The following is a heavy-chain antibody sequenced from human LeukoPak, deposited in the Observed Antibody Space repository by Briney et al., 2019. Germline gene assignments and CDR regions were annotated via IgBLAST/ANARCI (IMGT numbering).Heavy chain of an antibody. CDR1: GFTFSSYG. Sequence: PGGSLRLSCAASGFTFSSYGMHWVRQAPGKGLDWVAVVSYDGSNKYYADSVKGRFTISRDNSKNTLYLQMNSLGAEDMAVYYCAKDLSIVVPAAMAEGFDYWGQGTLVTVSS. CDR3: AKDLSIVVPAAMAEGFDY. J-gene: IGHJ4*02. CDR2: VSYDGSNK. V-gene: IGHV3-30*18. D-gene: IGHD2-2*01.